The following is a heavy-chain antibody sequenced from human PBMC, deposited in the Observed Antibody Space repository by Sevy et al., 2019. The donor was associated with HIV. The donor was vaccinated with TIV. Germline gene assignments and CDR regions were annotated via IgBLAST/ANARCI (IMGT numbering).Heavy chain of an antibody. V-gene: IGHV5-51*01. Sequence: GESLKISCKGSGYSFTSYWIGWVRQMPGKGLEWMGIIYPGDSDHRYSPSFQGQVTISADKSISTAYLQWGSLKASDTAMYYCARNILVGATTWSYYGMDVWGQGTTVTVSS. CDR2: IYPGDSDH. J-gene: IGHJ6*02. D-gene: IGHD1-26*01. CDR3: ARNILVGATTWSYYGMDV. CDR1: GYSFTSYW.